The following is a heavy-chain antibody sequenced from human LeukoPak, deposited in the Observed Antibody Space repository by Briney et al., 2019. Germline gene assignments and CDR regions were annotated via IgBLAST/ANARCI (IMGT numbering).Heavy chain of an antibody. CDR1: GGSISSSSYY. CDR2: IYYSGST. CDR3: ARHVRITMVRGVNYYFDY. Sequence: PSETLSLTCTVSGGSISSSSYYWGWIRQPPGKGLEWIGSIYYSGSTYYNPSLKSRVTISVDTSKNQFSLKLSSVTAADTAVYYCARHVRITMVRGVNYYFDYWGQGTLVTVSS. D-gene: IGHD3-10*01. J-gene: IGHJ4*02. V-gene: IGHV4-39*01.